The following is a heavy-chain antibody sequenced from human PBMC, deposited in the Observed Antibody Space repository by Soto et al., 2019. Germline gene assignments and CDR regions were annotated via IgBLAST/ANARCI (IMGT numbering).Heavy chain of an antibody. CDR3: AKTGSGWYSDYYYGMDV. Sequence: GGSLRLSCAASGFTFSSYAMSWVRQAPGKGLEWVSAISGSGGSTYYADSEKGRFTISRDNSKNTLYLQMNSLRAEDTAVYYCAKTGSGWYSDYYYGMDVWGQGTTVTVSS. CDR2: ISGSGGST. D-gene: IGHD6-19*01. V-gene: IGHV3-23*01. J-gene: IGHJ6*02. CDR1: GFTFSSYA.